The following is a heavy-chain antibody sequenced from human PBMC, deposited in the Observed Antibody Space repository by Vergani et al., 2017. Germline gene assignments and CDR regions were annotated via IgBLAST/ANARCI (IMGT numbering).Heavy chain of an antibody. Sequence: EVQLVESGGGSVQSGGSLRLSCVASGFSFNTYWMHWVRQVPGKGLMWVARIDEYGNRATYGDFETGRFTISRDNAKNTMYLQMNSLTAEDTAVYYCGRELGIPWGQGTLVTVSS. CDR3: GRELGIP. V-gene: IGHV3-74*03. D-gene: IGHD3-16*01. CDR2: IDEYGNRA. CDR1: GFSFNTYW. J-gene: IGHJ5*02.